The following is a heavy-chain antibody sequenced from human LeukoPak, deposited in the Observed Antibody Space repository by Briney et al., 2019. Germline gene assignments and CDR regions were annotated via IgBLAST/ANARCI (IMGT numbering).Heavy chain of an antibody. CDR1: GGSISGSSYY. Sequence: SETLSLTCTVSGGSISGSSYYWGWIRQPPGKGLEWIGSIYYSGSTYYNPSLKSRVTISVDTSKNQFSLKLSSVTAADTAVYYCARLRYYDSRADDYYYGMDVWGQGTTVTVSS. D-gene: IGHD3-22*01. J-gene: IGHJ6*02. V-gene: IGHV4-39*01. CDR3: ARLRYYDSRADDYYYGMDV. CDR2: IYYSGST.